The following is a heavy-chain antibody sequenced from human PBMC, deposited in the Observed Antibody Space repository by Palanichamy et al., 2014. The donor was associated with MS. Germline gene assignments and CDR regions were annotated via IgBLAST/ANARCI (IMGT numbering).Heavy chain of an antibody. D-gene: IGHD6-19*01. Sequence: QVQLQESGPGQVKPSETLSLTCTVSGGSISSYYWSWIRQPPGKGLEWIGYIYSSGTTNYNPSLKSRVTMSVDTSKNQISLNLSSVTAADTAVYYCARVTGYSSGVFDYWGHGTLVTVSS. CDR3: ARVTGYSSGVFDY. V-gene: IGHV4-59*01. J-gene: IGHJ4*01. CDR2: IYSSGTT. CDR1: GGSISSYY.